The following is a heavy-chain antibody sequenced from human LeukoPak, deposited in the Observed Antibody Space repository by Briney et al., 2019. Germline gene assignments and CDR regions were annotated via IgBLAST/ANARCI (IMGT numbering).Heavy chain of an antibody. Sequence: PSETLSLTCAVSDYSISSAYYWGWIRQPPGKRLEWIGSIYHSGSTDYNPSLKSRVTISVDTSKNQFSLKLRSVTAADTAVYYCARDQAYCGGDCYFDFWGQGTLVTVSS. CDR1: DYSISSAYY. V-gene: IGHV4-38-2*02. CDR3: ARDQAYCGGDCYFDF. CDR2: IYHSGST. D-gene: IGHD2-21*02. J-gene: IGHJ4*02.